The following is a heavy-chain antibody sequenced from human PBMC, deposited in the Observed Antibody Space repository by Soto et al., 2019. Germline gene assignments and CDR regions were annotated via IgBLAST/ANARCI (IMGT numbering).Heavy chain of an antibody. Sequence: ASVKVSCKASGYTFTSYDINWVRQATGQGLEWMGWMNPNSGNTGYAQKFQGRVTMTRNTSISTAYMELSSLRSEDTAVYYCARVPRLLLYSSSPYPFDYWGQGTLVTVSS. D-gene: IGHD6-6*01. CDR2: MNPNSGNT. V-gene: IGHV1-8*01. CDR1: GYTFTSYD. CDR3: ARVPRLLLYSSSPYPFDY. J-gene: IGHJ4*02.